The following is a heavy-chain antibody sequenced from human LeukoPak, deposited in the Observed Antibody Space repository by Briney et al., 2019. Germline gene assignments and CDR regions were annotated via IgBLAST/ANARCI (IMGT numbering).Heavy chain of an antibody. V-gene: IGHV4-59*01. CDR1: GGSISSYY. Sequence: PSETLSLTCTVSGGSISSYYWSWLRQPPGKGLEWIGYIYYSGSTNYNPSLTSRVTISVDTSKNQFSLKLSSVTAADTAVYYCARGVWSGYYTDYYYYMDVWGKGTTVTVSS. CDR3: ARGVWSGYYTDYYYYMDV. CDR2: IYYSGST. D-gene: IGHD3-3*01. J-gene: IGHJ6*03.